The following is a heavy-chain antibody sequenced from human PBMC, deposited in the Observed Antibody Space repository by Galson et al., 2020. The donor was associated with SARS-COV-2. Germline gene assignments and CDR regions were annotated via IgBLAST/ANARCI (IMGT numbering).Heavy chain of an antibody. V-gene: IGHV4-34*01. Sequence: SQASETLSLTCAVYGGSFSGYYWSWIRQPPGKGLEWIGEINHSGSTNYNPSLKSRVTISVDTSKNQFSLKINSVTAADTAIYYCARELVYNWFDPWGQGTLVTVSS. D-gene: IGHD3-10*01. CDR3: ARELVYNWFDP. J-gene: IGHJ5*02. CDR1: GGSFSGYY. CDR2: INHSGST.